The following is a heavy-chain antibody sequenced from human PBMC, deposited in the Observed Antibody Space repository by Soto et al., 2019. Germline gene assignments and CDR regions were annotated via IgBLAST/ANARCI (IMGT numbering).Heavy chain of an antibody. CDR2: IYYNGDT. J-gene: IGHJ3*02. CDR1: GGSISSSSYN. CDR3: ARFSGNAFDI. V-gene: IGHV4-39*01. Sequence: LSLTCSVSGGSISSSSYNWDWIRQPPGKGLEWIGTIYYNGDTDYNPSLKSRAAISVDASDFQFSLKLTSVTAADTSIYYCARFSGNAFDIWGHGTMVTVSS.